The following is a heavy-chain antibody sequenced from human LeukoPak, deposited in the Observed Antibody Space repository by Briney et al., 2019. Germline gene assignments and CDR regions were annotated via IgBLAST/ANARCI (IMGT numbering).Heavy chain of an antibody. CDR2: IKQDGSEK. D-gene: IGHD6-19*01. J-gene: IGHJ6*03. Sequence: PGGSLRLSCAASGFTFSSYWMSWVRQAPGKGLEWVANIKQDGSEKYYVDSVKGRFTISRDNAKNSLYLQMNSLRAEDTAVYYCARGVVAGYSSGWYNYYYYMDVWGKGTTVTISS. CDR1: GFTFSSYW. V-gene: IGHV3-7*01. CDR3: ARGVVAGYSSGWYNYYYYMDV.